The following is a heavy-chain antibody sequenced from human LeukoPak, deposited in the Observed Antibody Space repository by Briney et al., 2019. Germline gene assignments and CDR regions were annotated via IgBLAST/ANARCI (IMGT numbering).Heavy chain of an antibody. Sequence: ASVKVSCKASGYTFTSHAMNWVRQAPGQGLEWMGWININTGNPTYAQGFTGRFVFSLDTSISTAFLQISSLKAEDTAVYFCARGFERGVTGTDYWGQGTLVTVSS. CDR1: GYTFTSHA. CDR3: ARGFERGVTGTDY. J-gene: IGHJ4*02. V-gene: IGHV7-4-1*02. D-gene: IGHD3-10*01. CDR2: ININTGNP.